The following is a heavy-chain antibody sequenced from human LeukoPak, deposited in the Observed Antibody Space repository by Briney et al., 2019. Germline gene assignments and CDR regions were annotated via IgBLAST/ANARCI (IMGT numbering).Heavy chain of an antibody. CDR3: AKVHGDSSGYYYYYYMDV. J-gene: IGHJ6*03. D-gene: IGHD3-22*01. CDR1: GFTFSSYG. CDR2: IRYDGSNK. V-gene: IGHV3-30*02. Sequence: PGGSLRLSCAASGFTFSSYGMHWVRQAPGKGLEWVAFIRYDGSNKYYADSVKGRFTISRDNSKNTLYLQMNSLRAEDTAVYYCAKVHGDSSGYYYYYYMDVWGKGTTVTVSS.